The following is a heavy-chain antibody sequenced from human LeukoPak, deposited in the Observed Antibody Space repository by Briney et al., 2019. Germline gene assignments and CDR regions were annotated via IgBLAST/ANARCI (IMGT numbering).Heavy chain of an antibody. CDR2: ISHGGST. CDR3: AGAPYNFWSTYLDY. J-gene: IGHJ4*02. CDR1: GSSISSDYY. V-gene: IGHV4-38-2*01. Sequence: WETLSLTCAVSGSSISSDYYWGWIRQPPGKGLEWIGSISHGGSTYYSPSLKSRLTISVDTSQNEFSLNLSSVTAADTAVYYCAGAPYNFWSTYLDYWGQGTLVTVSS. D-gene: IGHD3-3*01.